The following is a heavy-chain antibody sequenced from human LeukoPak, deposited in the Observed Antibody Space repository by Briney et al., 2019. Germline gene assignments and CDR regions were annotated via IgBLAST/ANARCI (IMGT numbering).Heavy chain of an antibody. V-gene: IGHV4-59*01. CDR1: GDSNSSYH. Sequence: SETVSPTCTVSGDSNSSYHWSWIPQPPGKGLVGFGLIYYSGSTNYNPSLKSRVTISVDTSKNQFSLKLTSVTAADTAVYYCARGACINGSCYGWFDPWGQGTLVTVSS. J-gene: IGHJ5*02. CDR2: IYYSGST. D-gene: IGHD2-15*01. CDR3: ARGACINGSCYGWFDP.